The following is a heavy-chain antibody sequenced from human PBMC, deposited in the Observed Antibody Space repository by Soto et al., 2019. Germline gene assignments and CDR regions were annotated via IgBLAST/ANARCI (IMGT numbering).Heavy chain of an antibody. CDR2: ISSSSSTI. CDR3: ASQLLFRMVYATDDAFDI. J-gene: IGHJ3*02. D-gene: IGHD2-8*01. CDR1: GFTFSSYS. V-gene: IGHV3-48*02. Sequence: GGSLRLSCAASGFTFSSYSTNWVRQAPGKGLEWVSYISSSSSTIYYADSVKGRFTISRDNAKNSLYLQMNSLRDEDTAVYYCASQLLFRMVYATDDAFDIWGQGTMVTVSS.